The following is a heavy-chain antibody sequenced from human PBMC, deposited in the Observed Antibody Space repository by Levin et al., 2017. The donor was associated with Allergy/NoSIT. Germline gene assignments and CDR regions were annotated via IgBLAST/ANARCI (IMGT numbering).Heavy chain of an antibody. J-gene: IGHJ4*02. Sequence: GGSLRLSYAASGFTFSSYGMHWVRQAPGKGLEWVAVISYDGSNKYYADSVKGRFTISRDNSKNTLYLQMNSLRAEDTAVYYCAKDKIQLWLAEYYFDYWGQGTLVTVSS. V-gene: IGHV3-30*18. CDR1: GFTFSSYG. D-gene: IGHD5-18*01. CDR2: ISYDGSNK. CDR3: AKDKIQLWLAEYYFDY.